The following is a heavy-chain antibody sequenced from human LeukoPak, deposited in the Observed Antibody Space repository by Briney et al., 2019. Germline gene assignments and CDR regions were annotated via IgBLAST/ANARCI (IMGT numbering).Heavy chain of an antibody. CDR3: AGPTCLRGAYCSTNF. D-gene: IGHD2-2*01. J-gene: IGHJ4*02. Sequence: GGSLRLSCAASGFAFTKYAMSWVRQAPGTGLEWVSSISDSGGRTYYRDSVKGRFTISRDNSKSTLSLQMNSLRAEDTAVYYCAGPTCLRGAYCSTNFWGQGTLVTVSS. CDR1: GFAFTKYA. CDR2: ISDSGGRT. V-gene: IGHV3-23*01.